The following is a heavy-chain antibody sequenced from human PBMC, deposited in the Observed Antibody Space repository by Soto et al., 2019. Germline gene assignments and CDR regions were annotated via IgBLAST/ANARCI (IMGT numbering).Heavy chain of an antibody. CDR3: ARTTAVAGTPEFDY. V-gene: IGHV3-30-3*01. D-gene: IGHD6-19*01. CDR2: ISYDESNK. CDR1: GFTFSRFS. J-gene: IGHJ4*02. Sequence: QGQLVESGGGVVQPGRSLRLSCAASGFTFSRFSLHWVRQAPGKGLEWLALISYDESNKYNADSVKGRFTISRDNSKNTLYLQLNSLRPEDTAVYYCARTTAVAGTPEFDYWGQGTLVTVSS.